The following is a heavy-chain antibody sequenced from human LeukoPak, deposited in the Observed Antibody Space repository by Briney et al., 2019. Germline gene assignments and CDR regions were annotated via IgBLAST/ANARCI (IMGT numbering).Heavy chain of an antibody. CDR3: ARGGMYRRWLLFWFDP. CDR2: IYYSGST. D-gene: IGHD5-24*01. V-gene: IGHV4-39*01. J-gene: IGHJ5*02. Sequence: SETLSLTCTVSGGSISSSSYYWGWIRQPPGKGLEWIGSIYYSGSTYYNPSLKSRVTISVDTSKNQFSLKLSSVTAADTAVYYCARGGMYRRWLLFWFDPWGQGTLVTVSS. CDR1: GGSISSSSYY.